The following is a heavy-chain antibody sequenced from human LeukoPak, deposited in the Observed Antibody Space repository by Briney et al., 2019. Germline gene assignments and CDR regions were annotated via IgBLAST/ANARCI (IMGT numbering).Heavy chain of an antibody. CDR2: INPSGGST. Sequence: GASVKVSCKASGYTFTSYYMHWVRQAPGQGLEWMGIINPSGGSTSYAQKFQGRVTMTRDTSTSTVYMELSSLRSEDTAVYYCARGRRTWHTYYDFWSGYPENNWFDPWGQGTLVTVSS. CDR1: GYTFTSYY. J-gene: IGHJ5*02. CDR3: ARGRRTWHTYYDFWSGYPENNWFDP. V-gene: IGHV1-46*01. D-gene: IGHD3-3*01.